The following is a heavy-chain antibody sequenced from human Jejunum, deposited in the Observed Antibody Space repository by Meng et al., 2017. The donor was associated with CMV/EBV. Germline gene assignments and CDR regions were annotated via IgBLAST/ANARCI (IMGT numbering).Heavy chain of an antibody. Sequence: SCAASGFTFSTYWMTWVRQVPGKGLEWVANIKQDGSEKYYVDSVKGRFTISRDNAKNSLFLQMNSLRAEDTAMYYCARNARGSGYWGQGTLVTVS. J-gene: IGHJ4*02. CDR3: ARNARGSGY. CDR2: IKQDGSEK. V-gene: IGHV3-7*01. CDR1: GFTFSTYW. D-gene: IGHD3-10*01.